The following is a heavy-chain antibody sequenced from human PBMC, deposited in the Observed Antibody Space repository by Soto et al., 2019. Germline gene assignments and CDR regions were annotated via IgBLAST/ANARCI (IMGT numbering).Heavy chain of an antibody. CDR1: GFTFSSYW. J-gene: IGHJ3*02. V-gene: IGHV3-7*01. CDR2: IKQDGSEK. Sequence: GGSLRLSCAASGFTFSSYWMSWVRQAPGKGLEWVANIKQDGSEKYYVDSVKGRFTISRDNAKNSLYLQKNSLRAEDAALYYCARAPQSGSYDAFDIWGQGTMVTVSS. CDR3: ARAPQSGSYDAFDI. D-gene: IGHD1-26*01.